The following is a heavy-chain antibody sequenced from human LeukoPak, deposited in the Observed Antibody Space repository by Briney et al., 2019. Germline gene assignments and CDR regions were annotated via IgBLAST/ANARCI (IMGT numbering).Heavy chain of an antibody. D-gene: IGHD3-10*01. CDR1: GFTFSSYA. V-gene: IGHV3-30*04. CDR2: ISYDGSNK. Sequence: GGSLRLSCAASGFTFSSYAMHWVRQAPGKGLEWVAVISYDGSNKYYADSVKGRFTISGDNSKNTLYLQMNSLRAEDTAVYYCARDLLYGSGSYSFNWFDPWGQGTLVTVSS. J-gene: IGHJ5*02. CDR3: ARDLLYGSGSYSFNWFDP.